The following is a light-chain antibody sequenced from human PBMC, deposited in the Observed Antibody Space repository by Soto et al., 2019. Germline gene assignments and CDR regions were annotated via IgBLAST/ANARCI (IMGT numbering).Light chain of an antibody. CDR2: DAT. CDR1: QSISSW. V-gene: IGKV1-5*01. Sequence: DIKMTQSPSTLSASVGDRVTITCRASQSISSWLAWYHQKLGRAPRLLIYDATTLESGVPSRFSGSGYGTEFTLTISSMQLDDFATFYCQQYNGYSRTFGQGTKVDI. CDR3: QQYNGYSRT. J-gene: IGKJ1*01.